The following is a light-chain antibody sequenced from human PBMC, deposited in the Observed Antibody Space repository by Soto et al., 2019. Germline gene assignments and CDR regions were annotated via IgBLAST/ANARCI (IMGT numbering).Light chain of an antibody. CDR1: SSDVGGYNY. CDR2: EVS. J-gene: IGLJ3*02. CDR3: AAWDDSLRAWV. V-gene: IGLV2-14*01. Sequence: QSALTQPASVSGSPGQSITISCTGTSSDVGGYNYVSWYQQHPGKAPKLMIYEVSNRPSGVSNRFSGSKSGNTASLTISGLQAEDEADYYCAAWDDSLRAWVFGGGTKVTVL.